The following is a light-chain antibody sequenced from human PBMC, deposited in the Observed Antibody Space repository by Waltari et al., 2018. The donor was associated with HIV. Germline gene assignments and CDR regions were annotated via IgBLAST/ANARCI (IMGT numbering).Light chain of an antibody. V-gene: IGKV1-NL1*01. J-gene: IGKJ4*01. CDR2: GAF. Sequence: DIQMTQSPSSLSASIGDTVSIPCRASQDISNSVSWFQQQPGKVPKLLVHGAFTLQRGVPSRFSGSGSGTDYTLTISGLQAEDFATYVCQQYYGVPLTFGGGTRVDI. CDR3: QQYYGVPLT. CDR1: QDISNS.